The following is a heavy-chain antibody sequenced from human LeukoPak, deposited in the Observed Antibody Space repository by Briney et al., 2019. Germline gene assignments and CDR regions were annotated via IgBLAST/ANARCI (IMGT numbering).Heavy chain of an antibody. CDR1: GFTFSDRY. Sequence: GGSLRLSCAASGFTFSDRYMDWVRQAPGKGLEWVGRIRNKANIYTTEYAASVKGRFTISRDDSKNSLYPQMNSLKTEDTAVYYCARAPNSGTLGEDYWGQGTLVTVSS. CDR3: ARAPNSGTLGEDY. D-gene: IGHD1-26*01. CDR2: IRNKANIYTT. J-gene: IGHJ4*02. V-gene: IGHV3-72*01.